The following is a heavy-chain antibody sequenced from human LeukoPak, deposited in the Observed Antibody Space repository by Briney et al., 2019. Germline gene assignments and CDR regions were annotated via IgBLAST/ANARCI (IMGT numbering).Heavy chain of an antibody. J-gene: IGHJ5*02. D-gene: IGHD5-24*01. V-gene: IGHV4-39*01. CDR1: GGSISNKNFY. CDR3: AKSRGRGSFDP. Sequence: PSETLSLTCTASGGSISNKNFYWGWIRQPPGKGLEWVGSIYFTGSTYYHPSLESRVTISVDTSKNQFSLKVSAVTAADTAVYHCAKSRGRGSFDPWGQGTLVIVSS. CDR2: IYFTGST.